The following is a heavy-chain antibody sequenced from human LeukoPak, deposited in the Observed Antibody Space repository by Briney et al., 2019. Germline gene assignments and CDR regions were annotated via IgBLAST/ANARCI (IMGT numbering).Heavy chain of an antibody. J-gene: IGHJ4*02. D-gene: IGHD5-18*01. Sequence: GGSLRLSCAASGFTFSSYGMHWVRQAPGKGLEWVSAISGSGGSTYYADSVKGRFTISRDNSKNTLYLQMNSLRAEDTGVYYCAKVGVRGYSTPPRNGFDYWGQGTLVTVSS. V-gene: IGHV3-23*01. CDR1: GFTFSSYG. CDR3: AKVGVRGYSTPPRNGFDY. CDR2: ISGSGGST.